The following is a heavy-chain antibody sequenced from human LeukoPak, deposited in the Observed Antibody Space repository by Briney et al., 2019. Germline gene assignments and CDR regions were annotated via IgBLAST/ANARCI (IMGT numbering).Heavy chain of an antibody. J-gene: IGHJ6*03. Sequence: GASVKVSCKASGGTFSSYAISWVRQAPGQGLEWMGGIIPIFGTANYAQKFQGRVTITADESTSTAYMELSSLRSEDTAVYYCARNIWSGYEQYYYYYMDVWGKGTTVTVSS. CDR2: IIPIFGTA. D-gene: IGHD3-3*01. CDR1: GGTFSSYA. CDR3: ARNIWSGYEQYYYYYMDV. V-gene: IGHV1-69*13.